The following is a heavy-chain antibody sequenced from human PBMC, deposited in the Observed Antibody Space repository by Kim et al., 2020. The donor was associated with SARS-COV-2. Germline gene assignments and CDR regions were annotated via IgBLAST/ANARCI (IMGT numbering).Heavy chain of an antibody. V-gene: IGHV1-2*02. CDR1: GYTFTGYY. J-gene: IGHJ6*02. CDR2: INPISGGT. Sequence: ASVKVSCKASGYTFTGYYMHWVRQAPGQGLEWMGWINPISGGTNYAQKFQGRVTMTRDTSISTAYMELSRLRSDDTAVYYCAISRIVVGRGRSYYYYYGMDVWGQGTTVTVSS. D-gene: IGHD3-22*01. CDR3: AISRIVVGRGRSYYYYYGMDV.